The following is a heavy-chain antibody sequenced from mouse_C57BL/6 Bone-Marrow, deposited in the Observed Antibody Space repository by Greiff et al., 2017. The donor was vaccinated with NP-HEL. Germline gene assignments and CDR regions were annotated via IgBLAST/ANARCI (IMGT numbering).Heavy chain of an antibody. CDR2: IYPGSGST. Sequence: QVQLKQPGAELVKPGASVKMSCKASGYTFTSYWITWVKQRPGQGLEWIGDIYPGSGSTNYNEKFKSKATLTVDTSSSTAYMQLSSLTSEDSAVYYCARWDDGYYAWFAYWGQGTLVTVSA. J-gene: IGHJ3*01. D-gene: IGHD2-3*01. V-gene: IGHV1-55*01. CDR3: ARWDDGYYAWFAY. CDR1: GYTFTSYW.